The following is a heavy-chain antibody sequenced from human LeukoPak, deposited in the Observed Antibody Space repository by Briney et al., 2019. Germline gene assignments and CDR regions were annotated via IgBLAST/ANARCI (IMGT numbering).Heavy chain of an antibody. CDR3: ARESHCSSTSCHPPDY. Sequence: ASVKVSCKASGGTFSSYAISWVRQAPGQGLEWMGGIIPIFGTANYAQKFQGRVTITADESTSTAYMELSSLRSEDTAVYYCARESHCSSTSCHPPDYWGQGTLVTVSS. CDR1: GGTFSSYA. J-gene: IGHJ4*02. V-gene: IGHV1-69*13. D-gene: IGHD2-2*01. CDR2: IIPIFGTA.